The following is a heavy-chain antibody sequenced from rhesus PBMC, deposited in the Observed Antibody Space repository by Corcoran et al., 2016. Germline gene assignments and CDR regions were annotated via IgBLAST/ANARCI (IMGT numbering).Heavy chain of an antibody. CDR1: GYSISSGYY. J-gene: IGHJ4*01. V-gene: IGHV4S14*01. Sequence: QVQLQESGPGLVKPSETLSLTCAVSGYSISSGYYWNWIRQPPGKGLEWIGSIHGRGGSNNLSPSLKSRVTLSVDTSKNQFSLKVSSVTAADTAVYYCARNNHYHTYFDYWGQGVLVTVSS. D-gene: IGHD3-9*01. CDR3: ARNNHYHTYFDY. CDR2: IHGRGGSN.